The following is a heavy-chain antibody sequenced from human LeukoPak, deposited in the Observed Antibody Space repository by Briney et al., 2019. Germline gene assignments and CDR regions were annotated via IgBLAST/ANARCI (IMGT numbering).Heavy chain of an antibody. CDR1: GFTFGDYA. D-gene: IGHD3-22*01. CDR3: LKSYYYDSTGYSDY. Sequence: GGSLRLSCTASGFTFGDYAMSWVRQAPGKGREGVGFIRSKAYGGTTQSAASVKGRFTISRDDSKSIAYLQMNSLETEDTAVYYCLKSYYYDSTGYSDYWGQGTLVTVSS. V-gene: IGHV3-49*04. J-gene: IGHJ4*02. CDR2: IRSKAYGGTT.